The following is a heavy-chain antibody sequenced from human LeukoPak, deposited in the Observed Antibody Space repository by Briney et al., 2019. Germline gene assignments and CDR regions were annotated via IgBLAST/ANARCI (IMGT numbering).Heavy chain of an antibody. CDR2: ISSSSGTI. J-gene: IGHJ4*02. V-gene: IGHV3-48*02. D-gene: IGHD3-10*01. Sequence: GGSLRVSCAASGFTFSSYSMNWVRQAPGKGLEWISYISSSSGTIYYADSVKGRFTISRDNAKNSLYLQMNSLRDEDTAVYYCARYLWFGSSQRFDYWGQGTLVTVSS. CDR3: ARYLWFGSSQRFDY. CDR1: GFTFSSYS.